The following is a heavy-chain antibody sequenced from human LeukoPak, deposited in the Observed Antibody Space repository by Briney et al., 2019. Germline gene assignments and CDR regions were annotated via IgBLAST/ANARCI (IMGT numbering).Heavy chain of an antibody. J-gene: IGHJ4*02. CDR2: ISGSGGST. CDR3: AREQYNYYGSGSYSDY. D-gene: IGHD3-10*01. Sequence: PGGSLRLSCAASGFTFSSYAMSWVRQAPGKGLEWVSTISGSGGSTYYADSVKGRFTISRDNSKNTLYLQMNSLRAEDTAVYYCAREQYNYYGSGSYSDYWGQGTLVTVSS. V-gene: IGHV3-23*01. CDR1: GFTFSSYA.